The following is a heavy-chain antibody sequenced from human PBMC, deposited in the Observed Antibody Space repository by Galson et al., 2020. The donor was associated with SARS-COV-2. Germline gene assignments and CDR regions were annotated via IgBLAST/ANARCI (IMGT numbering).Heavy chain of an antibody. CDR3: ARQGWGNWYFDV. Sequence: ASETLSLTCTVSAGSTSSSPYCWGWIRQPPGRGLQWLGRVLYSGTTSYNPSLKCRVIISVDTSKNKFSLKLTSATAADTAVYYCARQGWGNWYFDVWGRGTLVTVSS. V-gene: IGHV4-39*01. CDR2: VLYSGTT. J-gene: IGHJ2*01. CDR1: AGSTSSSPYC. D-gene: IGHD7-27*01.